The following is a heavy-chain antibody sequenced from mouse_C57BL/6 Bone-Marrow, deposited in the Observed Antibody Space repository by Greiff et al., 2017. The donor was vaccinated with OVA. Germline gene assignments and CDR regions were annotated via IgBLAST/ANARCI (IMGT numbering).Heavy chain of an antibody. CDR2: IDPSDSYT. D-gene: IGHD1-1*01. Sequence: VKLMESGAELVKPGASVKLSCKASGYTFTSYWMQWVKQRPGQGLEWIGEIDPSDSYTNYNQKFKGKATLTVDTSSSTAYMQLSSLTSEDSAVYYCARPHYYGSSYDAMDYWGQGTSVTVSS. J-gene: IGHJ4*01. CDR3: ARPHYYGSSYDAMDY. V-gene: IGHV1-50*01. CDR1: GYTFTSYW.